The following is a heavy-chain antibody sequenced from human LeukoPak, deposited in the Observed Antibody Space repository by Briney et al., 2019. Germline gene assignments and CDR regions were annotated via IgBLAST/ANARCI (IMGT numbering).Heavy chain of an antibody. CDR2: ICGTDDTT. J-gene: IGHJ4*02. Sequence: GGSLRLSCAASGFTFSSYWMHWVRQAPGKGLEWVSVICGTDDTTYYADSVKGRFTISRDNSKNTLFLQMNSLRAEDTAVYYCAKAVTGSCYTSADYWGQGTLVAVPS. CDR3: AKAVTGSCYTSADY. V-gene: IGHV3-23*01. CDR1: GFTFSSYW. D-gene: IGHD2-15*01.